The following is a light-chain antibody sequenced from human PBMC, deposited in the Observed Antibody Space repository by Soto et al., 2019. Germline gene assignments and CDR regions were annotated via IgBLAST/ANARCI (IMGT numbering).Light chain of an antibody. V-gene: IGKV3-20*01. CDR2: GAS. CDR3: QQYGSSSWT. CDR1: QSVSSSY. J-gene: IGKJ1*01. Sequence: EIVLTQSPGTLSLSPGERATLSCSASQSVSSSYLAWYQQKPGQAPRLLIYGASSRATGIPDRFSGSGSGTDFTLTISRLEPEDFAVCYCQQYGSSSWTFGQGTKVEIK.